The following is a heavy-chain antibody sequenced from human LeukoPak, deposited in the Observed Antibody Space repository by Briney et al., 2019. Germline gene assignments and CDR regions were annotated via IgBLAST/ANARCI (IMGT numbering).Heavy chain of an antibody. CDR1: GFTFSSYG. V-gene: IGHV3-33*01. CDR3: ARGGHTSTGYSIVDY. J-gene: IGHJ4*02. D-gene: IGHD3-9*01. CDR2: IWYDGSNK. Sequence: PGGSLRLSCAASGFTFSSYGMHWVRQAPGKGLEWVAVIWYDGSNKYYADSVKGRFTISRDNSKSTLYLQMNSLRAEDTAVYYCARGGHTSTGYSIVDYWGQGTLVTVSS.